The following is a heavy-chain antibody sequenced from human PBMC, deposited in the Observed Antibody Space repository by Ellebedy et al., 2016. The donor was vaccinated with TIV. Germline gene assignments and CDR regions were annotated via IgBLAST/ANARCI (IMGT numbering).Heavy chain of an antibody. J-gene: IGHJ4*02. CDR3: AREIAVAGTMVY. CDR1: GGSFSGYY. D-gene: IGHD6-19*01. CDR2: INHSGST. Sequence: SETLSLTXAVYGGSFSGYYWSWIRQPPGKGLEWIGEINHSGSTNYNPSLKSRVTISVDTSKNQFSLKLSSVTAADTAVYYCAREIAVAGTMVYWGQGTLVTVSS. V-gene: IGHV4-34*01.